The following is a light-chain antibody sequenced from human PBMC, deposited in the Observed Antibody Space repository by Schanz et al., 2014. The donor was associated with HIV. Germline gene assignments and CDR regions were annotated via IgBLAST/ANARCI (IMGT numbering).Light chain of an antibody. CDR3: QQRSNWPLT. J-gene: IGKJ4*01. V-gene: IGKV3D-20*02. CDR1: LSISSRS. Sequence: ENALTQSPGILSLSPGERATLSCRASLSISSRSLAWYQQKPGQGPRLLIYDASNRATGIPARFSGSGSGTDFTLTISSLEPEDFAVYYCQQRSNWPLTFGGGTKVEIK. CDR2: DAS.